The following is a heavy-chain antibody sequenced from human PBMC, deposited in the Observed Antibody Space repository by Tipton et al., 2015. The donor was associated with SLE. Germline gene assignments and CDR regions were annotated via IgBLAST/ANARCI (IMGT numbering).Heavy chain of an antibody. D-gene: IGHD2-15*01. CDR2: IYYSGST. CDR1: GGSISSSSYY. J-gene: IGHJ4*02. V-gene: IGHV4-39*07. CDR3: ARDLHGVAPLGY. Sequence: TLSLTCTVSGGSISSSSYYWGWIRQPPGKGLEWIGSIYYSGSTYYNPSLKSRVTISVDTSKNQFSLKLSSVTAADTAVYYCARDLHGVAPLGYWGQGTLVTVSS.